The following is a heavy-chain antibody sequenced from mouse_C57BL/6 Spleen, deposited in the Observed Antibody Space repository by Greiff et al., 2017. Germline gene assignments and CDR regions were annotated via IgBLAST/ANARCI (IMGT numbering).Heavy chain of an antibody. CDR3: ARAELGRSYFDV. CDR2: IYPGSGST. CDR1: GYTFTSYW. J-gene: IGHJ1*03. V-gene: IGHV1-55*01. Sequence: QVQLQQPGAELVKPGASVKMSCKASGYTFTSYWITWVKQRPGQGLEWIGDIYPGSGSTNYNEKFKSKATLTVDTSSSTAYMQLSSLTSEDSAVXYCARAELGRSYFDVWGTGTTGTVSS. D-gene: IGHD4-1*01.